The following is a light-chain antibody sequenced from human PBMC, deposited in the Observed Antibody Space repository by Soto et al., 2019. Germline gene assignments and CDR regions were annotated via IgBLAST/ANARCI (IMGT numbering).Light chain of an antibody. V-gene: IGKV3D-20*02. CDR3: EQDSKWPLA. CDR2: GVS. J-gene: IGKJ4*02. CDR1: QSVSNNY. Sequence: SPAHVPRSPGEGATLSCRVCQSVSNNYLAWYQQTPGQAPRLLIYGVSNRATGSPDRFSGSGSGTCFSLAISSLESGDFSVFFIEQDSKWPLAFGSGTKVDI.